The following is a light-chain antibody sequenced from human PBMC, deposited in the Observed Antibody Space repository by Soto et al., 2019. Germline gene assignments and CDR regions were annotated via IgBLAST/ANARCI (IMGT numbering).Light chain of an antibody. J-gene: IGKJ5*01. Sequence: DIQMTQSPSFLSASVGDRVTISCRASQSINTYLNWYQHNPGKAPKLLIYGTSDLQSGVPSRFSVGGSGTDFTLTISSLQPEDFATYYCQQSFSTLLITFGQGTRLEFK. V-gene: IGKV1-39*01. CDR1: QSINTY. CDR2: GTS. CDR3: QQSFSTLLIT.